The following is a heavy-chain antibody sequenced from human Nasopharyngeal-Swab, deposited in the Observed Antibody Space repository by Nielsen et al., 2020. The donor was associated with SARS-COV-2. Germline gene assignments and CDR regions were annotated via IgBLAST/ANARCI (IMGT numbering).Heavy chain of an antibody. CDR3: ARGAYYDSRGAFDI. CDR1: GFTFSRYS. D-gene: IGHD3-22*01. V-gene: IGHV3-21*01. J-gene: IGHJ3*02. CDR2: ISSSSSYI. Sequence: GESLKISCAASGFTFSRYSMNWVRQAPGKGLEWVSSISSSSSYIYYADSVKGRFTISRDNAKNSLYLQMNSLRAEETAVYYCARGAYYDSRGAFDIWGQGTMVTVSS.